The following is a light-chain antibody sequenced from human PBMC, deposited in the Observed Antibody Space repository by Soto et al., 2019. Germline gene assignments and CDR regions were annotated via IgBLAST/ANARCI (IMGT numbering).Light chain of an antibody. CDR1: SSNVGSYKL. CDR3: RSSGGSPSSV. J-gene: IGLJ1*01. Sequence: QSVLTQPASGSGSPGQSITISWTGTSSNVGSYKLVSWYQQHPGKAPKLMIFEVNKRPSGVSNRFSGSKSGNTASLTISGLKVEDEADYYYRSSGGSPSSVFGTGTKVIVL. CDR2: EVN. V-gene: IGLV2-23*02.